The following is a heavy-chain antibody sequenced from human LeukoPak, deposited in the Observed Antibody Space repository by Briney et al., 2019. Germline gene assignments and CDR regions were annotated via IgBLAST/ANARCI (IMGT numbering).Heavy chain of an antibody. Sequence: PGGSLRLSCAASGFTFSSYAMSWVRQAPGKGLEWVSAISGSGGSTYHADSVKGRFTISRDNSKNTLYLQMNSLRAEDTAVCYCAKDRSGSYSPGRFDYWGQGTLATVSS. D-gene: IGHD1-26*01. V-gene: IGHV3-23*01. J-gene: IGHJ4*02. CDR2: ISGSGGST. CDR3: AKDRSGSYSPGRFDY. CDR1: GFTFSSYA.